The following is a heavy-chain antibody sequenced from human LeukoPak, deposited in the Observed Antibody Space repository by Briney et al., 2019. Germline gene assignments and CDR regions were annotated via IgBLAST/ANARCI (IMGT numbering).Heavy chain of an antibody. CDR2: MNPNSGNT. V-gene: IGHV1-8*01. J-gene: IGHJ4*02. CDR1: GYTFTSYD. CDR3: ARGFSYGDYYYFDY. D-gene: IGHD4-17*01. Sequence: ASVKVSCKASGYTFTSYDINWVRQATGQGLEWMGWMNPNSGNTGYAQMFQGRVTMTRNTSISTAYMELSSLRSEDTAVYYCARGFSYGDYYYFDYWGQGTLATVSS.